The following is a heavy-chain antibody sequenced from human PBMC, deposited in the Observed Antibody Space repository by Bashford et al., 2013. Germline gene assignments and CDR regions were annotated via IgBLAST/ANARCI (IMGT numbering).Heavy chain of an antibody. V-gene: IGHV3-23*01. CDR2: ISDSSGRT. CDR3: ARGSYSSL. D-gene: IGHD6-13*01. Sequence: GSLRLSCAASGFTFSSYAMSWVRQAPGKGLEWVSAISDSSGRTYYADSVKGRFTISRDNSNNTLYLQMNSLRAEDTAVYYCARGSYSSLWGQGTMVTVSS. CDR1: GFTFSSYA. J-gene: IGHJ3*01.